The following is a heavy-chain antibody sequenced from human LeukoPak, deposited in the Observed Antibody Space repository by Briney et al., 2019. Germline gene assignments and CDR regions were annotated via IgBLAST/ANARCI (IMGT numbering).Heavy chain of an antibody. D-gene: IGHD2-21*01. CDR2: IKAGNDDT. CDR3: ARDDCGDTCYPGGY. Sequence: ASVKVSFKASGYIFTKYVVHWVRQASGQRPDWMGWIKAGNDDTKYSQNFQDRLTITRDTSASTVYMELSSLTSEDTALYYCARDDCGDTCYPGGYWGQGTLVTVSS. J-gene: IGHJ4*02. V-gene: IGHV1-3*01. CDR1: GYIFTKYV.